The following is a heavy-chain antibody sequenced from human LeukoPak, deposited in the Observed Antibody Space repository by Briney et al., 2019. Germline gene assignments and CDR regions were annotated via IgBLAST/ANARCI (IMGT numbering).Heavy chain of an antibody. J-gene: IGHJ4*02. Sequence: SETLSLTCAVYGGSFSGYYWSWIRQPPGKGLEWIGEINHSGSTNYNPSLKSRVTISVDTSKNQFSLKLSSVTAADMAVYYCARGRLSSGSFDYWGQGTLVTVSS. CDR3: ARGRLSSGSFDY. CDR2: INHSGST. V-gene: IGHV4-34*01. CDR1: GGSFSGYY. D-gene: IGHD6-19*01.